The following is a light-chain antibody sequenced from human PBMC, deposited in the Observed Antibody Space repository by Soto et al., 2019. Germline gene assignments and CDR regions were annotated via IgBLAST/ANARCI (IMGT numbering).Light chain of an antibody. J-gene: IGKJ4*01. CDR2: DTS. CDR1: QSVSGY. CDR3: QQRSNWPST. Sequence: EIVLTQSPATLSLSPGEGATLSCRASQSVSGYLAWYQQKPGQAPRLLIYDTSNRATGIPARFSGSGSGTDFTLSICSLVSEDSAVYYCQQRSNWPSTFGGGTKVDIK. V-gene: IGKV3-11*01.